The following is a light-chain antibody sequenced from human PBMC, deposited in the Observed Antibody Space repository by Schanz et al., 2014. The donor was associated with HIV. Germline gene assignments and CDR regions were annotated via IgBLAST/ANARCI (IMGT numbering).Light chain of an antibody. J-gene: IGLJ3*02. CDR3: AAWGDSLEGWV. CDR1: SSTIGTGYD. CDR2: GNN. Sequence: QSVLTQPPSVSGAPGQRVTISCTGSSSTIGTGYDVHWYQQLPGDAPKLLIYGNNNRPSGVPDRFSGSKSGTSASLAISGLQSADEADYYCAAWGDSLEGWVFGGGTKLTVL. V-gene: IGLV1-40*01.